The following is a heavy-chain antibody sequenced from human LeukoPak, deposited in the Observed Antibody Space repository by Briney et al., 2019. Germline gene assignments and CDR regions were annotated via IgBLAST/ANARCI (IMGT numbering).Heavy chain of an antibody. D-gene: IGHD6-13*01. J-gene: IGHJ4*02. Sequence: GGSLRLSCAASGFTFSSYWMSWVRQARGKGLEWVGYINEDGSEKYYVDSAKGRFTISRDNAKNSLYLQMNSLRAEDTAVYYCARHLPSSSSWYSSLDYWGQGTLVTVSS. CDR3: ARHLPSSSSWYSSLDY. V-gene: IGHV3-7*03. CDR1: GFTFSSYW. CDR2: INEDGSEK.